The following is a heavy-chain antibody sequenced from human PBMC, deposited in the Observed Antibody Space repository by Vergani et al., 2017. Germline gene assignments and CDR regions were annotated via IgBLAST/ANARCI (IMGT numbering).Heavy chain of an antibody. J-gene: IGHJ4*02. CDR3: ASYTQIFGFDY. D-gene: IGHD3-3*01. CDR2: IYSGGST. Sequence: EVQLVESGGGLVQPGGSLRLSCAASGFTVSSNYMSWVRQAPGKGLEWVSVIYSGGSTYYADSVKGRFPISRDNSKNTLYLQMNSLRAEDTAVYYCASYTQIFGFDYWGQGTLVTVSS. V-gene: IGHV3-66*01. CDR1: GFTVSSNY.